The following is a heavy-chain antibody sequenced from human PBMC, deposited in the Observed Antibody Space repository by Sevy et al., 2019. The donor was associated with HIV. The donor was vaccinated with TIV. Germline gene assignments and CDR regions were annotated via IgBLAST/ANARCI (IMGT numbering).Heavy chain of an antibody. CDR2: IYSGGST. CDR3: ARKTYYYDSSGYYPGGFDY. Sequence: GGSLRLSCAASGFTVSSNYMSWVRQAPGKGLEWVSVIYSGGSTYYADSVKGRFTISRDNSKNTLYHQMNSLRAEDTAVYYCARKTYYYDSSGYYPGGFDYWGQGTLVTVSS. CDR1: GFTVSSNY. V-gene: IGHV3-53*01. D-gene: IGHD3-22*01. J-gene: IGHJ4*02.